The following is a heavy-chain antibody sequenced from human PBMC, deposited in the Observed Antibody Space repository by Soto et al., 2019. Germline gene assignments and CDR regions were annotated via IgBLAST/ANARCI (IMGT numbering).Heavy chain of an antibody. J-gene: IGHJ3*01. V-gene: IGHV3-23*01. CDR2: ISASGGRT. D-gene: IGHD1-26*01. CDR3: AKDWDLLRAFDL. Sequence: EVQLLESGGGLVQPGGSLRISCAASGFTFSSYAMSWVRQAPGKGLEWVSGISASGGRTYYADSGKGRFTISRDNSKNTMYPQMNSLRVEDTAVYKCAKDWDLLRAFDLWGQGTMVTVSS. CDR1: GFTFSSYA.